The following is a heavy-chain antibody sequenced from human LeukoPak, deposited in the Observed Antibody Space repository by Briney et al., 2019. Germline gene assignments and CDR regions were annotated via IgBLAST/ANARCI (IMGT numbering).Heavy chain of an antibody. CDR3: AGPEPRWYDYVWGSYRKRTERFDY. V-gene: IGHV4-38-2*02. CDR1: GYSISSGYY. Sequence: SETLSLTCTVSGYSISSGYYWGWIRQPPGKGLEWIGSIYHSGSTYYNPSLKSRVTISVDTSKNQFSLKLSSVTAADTAVYYCAGPEPRWYDYVWGSYRKRTERFDYWGQGTLVTVSS. J-gene: IGHJ4*02. CDR2: IYHSGST. D-gene: IGHD3-16*02.